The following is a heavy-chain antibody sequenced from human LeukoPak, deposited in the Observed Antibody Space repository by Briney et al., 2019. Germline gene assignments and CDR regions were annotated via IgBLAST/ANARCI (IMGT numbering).Heavy chain of an antibody. D-gene: IGHD6-13*01. J-gene: IGHJ5*02. CDR1: GFTFSNAW. V-gene: IGHV3-15*01. Sequence: GGSLRLSCAASGFTFSNAWMSWVRQAPGKGLEWVGRIKSKTDGGTTDYAAPVKGRFTISRDDSKNTLYLQMNSLKTEDTAVYYCTTEQGSWYVKNWFDPWGQGTLVTVSS. CDR3: TTEQGSWYVKNWFDP. CDR2: IKSKTDGGTT.